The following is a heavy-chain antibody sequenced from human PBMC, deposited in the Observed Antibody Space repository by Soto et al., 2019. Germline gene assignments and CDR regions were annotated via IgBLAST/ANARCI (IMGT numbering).Heavy chain of an antibody. CDR3: ATTIIVILAPASGGTSFDY. CDR2: ISYDGSNK. Sequence: GGSLRLSCAASGFTFSSYAMHWVRRAPGKGLEWVAVISYDGSNKYYADSVKGRFTISRDNSKNTLYLQMNSLRAEDTAVYYCATTIIVILAPASGGTSFDYWGQGTLVTVSS. V-gene: IGHV3-30-3*01. J-gene: IGHJ4*02. CDR1: GFTFSSYA. D-gene: IGHD3-22*01.